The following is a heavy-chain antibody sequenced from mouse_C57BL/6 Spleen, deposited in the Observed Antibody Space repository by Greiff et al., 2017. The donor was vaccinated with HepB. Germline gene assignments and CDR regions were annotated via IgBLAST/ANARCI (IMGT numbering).Heavy chain of an antibody. Sequence: QVQLQQPGAELVKPGASVKLSCKASGYTFTSYWMHWVKQRPGQGLEWIGMIHPNSGSTNYNEKFKSKATLTVDKSSSTAYMQLSSLTSEDSADYYGAKGFTTVVSSGYWGQGTTLTVSS. CDR1: GYTFTSYW. V-gene: IGHV1-64*01. J-gene: IGHJ2*01. CDR3: AKGFTTVVSSGY. CDR2: IHPNSGST. D-gene: IGHD1-1*01.